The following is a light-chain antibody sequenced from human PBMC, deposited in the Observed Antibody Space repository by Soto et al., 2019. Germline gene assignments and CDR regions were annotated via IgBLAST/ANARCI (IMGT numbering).Light chain of an antibody. J-gene: IGKJ1*01. V-gene: IGKV3-20*01. Sequence: EIVLTQSPGTLSLSPGERATLSCRASQNVDSNHLAWYQQKPGQAPRLLIYGASSRATGIPDRFSGSGSGTDFTLTISRLEPEDFVVYYCHQYGSSKWKCGQGTKVDIK. CDR3: HQYGSSKWK. CDR1: QNVDSNH. CDR2: GAS.